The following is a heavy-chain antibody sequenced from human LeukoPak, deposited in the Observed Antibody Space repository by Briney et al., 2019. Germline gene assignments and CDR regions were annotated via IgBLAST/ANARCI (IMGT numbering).Heavy chain of an antibody. J-gene: IGHJ6*03. D-gene: IGHD1-7*01. CDR1: GYTFSSYS. CDR3: AKRRGLELLYYYYMDV. V-gene: IGHV3-21*04. Sequence: GGSLRLSCAASGYTFSSYSMSWVRQAPGKGLEWVSSISSSSSYIYYADSVKGRFTISRDNPKNTLFLQMNSLRAEDTAVYYCAKRRGLELLYYYYMDVWGKGTTVTVSS. CDR2: ISSSSSYI.